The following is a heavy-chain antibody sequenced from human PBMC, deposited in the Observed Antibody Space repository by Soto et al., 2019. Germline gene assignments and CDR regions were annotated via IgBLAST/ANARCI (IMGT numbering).Heavy chain of an antibody. D-gene: IGHD5-18*01. Sequence: ASVKISCKASGGTFGSHGIAWVRQAPGQGLEWMGGFIAMLGTPTYAKKVQGRATITADESLTSSYLELRSLRSEDTAVYFCARGAMANFDYWGQGTVVTVS. CDR2: FIAMLGTP. J-gene: IGHJ4*02. CDR1: GGTFGSHG. CDR3: ARGAMANFDY. V-gene: IGHV1-69*13.